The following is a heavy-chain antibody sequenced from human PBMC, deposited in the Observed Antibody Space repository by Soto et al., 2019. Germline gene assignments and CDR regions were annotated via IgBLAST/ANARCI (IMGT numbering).Heavy chain of an antibody. D-gene: IGHD5-12*01. J-gene: IGHJ4*02. V-gene: IGHV3-30-3*01. CDR1: GFTFSSYA. Sequence: QVQLVESGGGVVQPGRSLRLSCAASGFTFSSYAMHWVRQAPGKGLEWVAVISYDGSNKYYADSVKGRFTISRDNSKNTLYLQMNSLRAEDTAVYYCAREEASGYDWPNFDYWGQGTLVTVSS. CDR2: ISYDGSNK. CDR3: AREEASGYDWPNFDY.